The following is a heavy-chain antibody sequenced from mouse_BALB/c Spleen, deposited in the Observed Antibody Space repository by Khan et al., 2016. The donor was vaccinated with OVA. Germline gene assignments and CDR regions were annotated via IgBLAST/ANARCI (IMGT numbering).Heavy chain of an antibody. J-gene: IGHJ4*01. Sequence: QIQLVQSGPELEKPGETVKISCKTSGYTFTNYGMNWVRQAPGKGLKWMGWINTYTGEPTYADDFKGRFAFSLETSASTAYLQINNLKNEDTATYFCARPPYFSYVMVYWGQGTSVTVSS. V-gene: IGHV9-3-1*01. CDR2: INTYTGEP. CDR1: GYTFTNYG. CDR3: ARPPYFSYVMVY. D-gene: IGHD2-10*01.